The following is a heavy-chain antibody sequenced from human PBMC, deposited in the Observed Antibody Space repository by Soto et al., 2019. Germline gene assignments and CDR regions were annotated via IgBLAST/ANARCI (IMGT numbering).Heavy chain of an antibody. CDR2: IKWDASEK. D-gene: IGHD4-4*01. J-gene: IGHJ6*02. CDR1: GFTFGSYW. V-gene: IGHV3-7*03. CDR3: AKDRSTVTPRGMDV. Sequence: GGSLRLSCAASGFTFGSYWMSWVRQAPGKGLEWLATIKWDASEKKYVDSVKGRFTISRDNSKNTLYLQMNSLRAEDTAVYYCAKDRSTVTPRGMDVWGQGTTVTVSS.